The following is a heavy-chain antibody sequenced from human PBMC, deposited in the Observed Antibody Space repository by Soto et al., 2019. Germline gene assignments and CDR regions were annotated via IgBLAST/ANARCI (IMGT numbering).Heavy chain of an antibody. D-gene: IGHD6-6*01. V-gene: IGHV3-64*01. Sequence: GGSLRLSCAASGFTLSGYAMDWVRQAPGKGLEYVSGISSNGVGTYYANPVQDRFTISRDNSKNTVYLQMGSLRPEDMAVYYCARRARPDFYYMDVWGKGTTVTVSS. J-gene: IGHJ6*03. CDR1: GFTLSGYA. CDR3: ARRARPDFYYMDV. CDR2: ISSNGVGT.